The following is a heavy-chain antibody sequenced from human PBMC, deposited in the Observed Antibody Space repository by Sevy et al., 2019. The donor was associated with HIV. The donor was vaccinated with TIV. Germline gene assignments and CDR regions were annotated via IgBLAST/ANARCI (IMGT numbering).Heavy chain of an antibody. Sequence: GGCLRLSCTTSGFTFGDYGVSWFRQAPGKGLEWVGFIRTKPYGGTAQYAASVKGRFTISRDDSKIMAYLQMNSLKSEDTAVYCCTRNYLLITFGGLNVPGGGNSWGQGTLVTVSS. CDR3: TRNYLLITFGGLNVPGGGNS. CDR2: IRTKPYGGTA. J-gene: IGHJ4*02. CDR1: GFTFGDYG. D-gene: IGHD3-16*02. V-gene: IGHV3-49*03.